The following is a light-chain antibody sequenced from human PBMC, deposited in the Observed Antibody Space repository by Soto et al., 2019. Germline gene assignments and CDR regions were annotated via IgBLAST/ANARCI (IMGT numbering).Light chain of an antibody. V-gene: IGKV3-11*01. J-gene: IGKJ1*01. CDR3: QQRRNWPQT. CDR2: DAS. CDR1: QTISNY. Sequence: DILLAQSPATLSLSPGERATLSCRASQTISNYLAWYQQKPGQAPRLLIYDASNRAAGIPARFSGRESGADFTLTISSLEPEDFAVYYCQQRRNWPQTFGQGTRVELK.